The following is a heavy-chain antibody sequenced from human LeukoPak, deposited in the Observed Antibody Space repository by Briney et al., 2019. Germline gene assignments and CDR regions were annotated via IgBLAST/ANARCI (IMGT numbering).Heavy chain of an antibody. D-gene: IGHD1-1*01. CDR3: ASGRWNDGIAK. CDR2: ISSSGSTT. J-gene: IGHJ4*02. V-gene: IGHV3-11*01. CDR1: GFTFSDYY. Sequence: WGSLRLSCAASGFTFSDYYMSWVRQAPGKGLEWVSYISSSGSTTYYADSVKGRFTISRDNAKNSLYLQMNSLRAEDTAVYYCASGRWNDGIAKWGQGTLVTVSS.